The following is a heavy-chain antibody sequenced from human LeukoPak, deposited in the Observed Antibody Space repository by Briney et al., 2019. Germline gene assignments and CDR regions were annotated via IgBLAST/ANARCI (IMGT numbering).Heavy chain of an antibody. Sequence: SVKVSCKASGGTFSSYAISWVRQAPGQGLEWMGGIIPIFGTANYAQKFQGRVTITADESTSTAYMELSSLGSEDTAVYYCARAYCSSTSCYPVDYWGQGTLVTVSS. CDR3: ARAYCSSTSCYPVDY. CDR1: GGTFSSYA. CDR2: IIPIFGTA. V-gene: IGHV1-69*13. D-gene: IGHD2-2*01. J-gene: IGHJ4*02.